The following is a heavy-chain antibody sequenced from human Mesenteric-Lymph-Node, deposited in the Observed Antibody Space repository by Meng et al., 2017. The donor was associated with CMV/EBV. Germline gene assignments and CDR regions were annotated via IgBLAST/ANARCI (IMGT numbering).Heavy chain of an antibody. CDR3: ARDPKWDYYGMDI. V-gene: IGHV3-53*01. D-gene: IGHD1-26*01. CDR1: GLTVSSDY. Sequence: ESLKISCSASGLTVSSDYISWVRQAPGQGLEWISALFSGGSAYYADSVKGRFTISRDNSKNTLYLQINSLRAEDTAVYYCARDPKWDYYGMDIWGQGTTVTVSS. J-gene: IGHJ6*02. CDR2: LFSGGSA.